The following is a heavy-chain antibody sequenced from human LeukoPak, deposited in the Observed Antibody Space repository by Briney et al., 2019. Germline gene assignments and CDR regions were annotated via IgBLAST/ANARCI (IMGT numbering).Heavy chain of an antibody. Sequence: GGSLRLSCAASGFTFSNYDMHWVRQAPGKGLEWVAFMWSDGSNRYYADSVKGRFTISRDNSKNTLYLQMNSLRAEDTAVYYCAKSLSSRGLIIPKTTRYFDYWGQGTLATVSS. CDR3: AKSLSSRGLIIPKTTRYFDY. CDR1: GFTFSNYD. CDR2: MWSDGSNR. D-gene: IGHD3-10*01. J-gene: IGHJ4*02. V-gene: IGHV3-30*02.